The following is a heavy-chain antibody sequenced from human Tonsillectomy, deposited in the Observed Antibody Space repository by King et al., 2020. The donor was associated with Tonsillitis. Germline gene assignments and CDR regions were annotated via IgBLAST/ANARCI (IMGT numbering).Heavy chain of an antibody. Sequence: QLVQSGAEVKKPGASVKVSCKASGYSFTGYYMHWVRQAPGQGLEWMGWINPNSGGTSYAQKFQGRVTMTGDTSISTACMDLSRLTSDDTAVYYCARAPSCTSGVCYWGEGYYFDYWGQGTLVTVSS. CDR2: INPNSGGT. J-gene: IGHJ4*02. CDR1: GYSFTGYY. CDR3: ARAPSCTSGVCYWGEGYYFDY. V-gene: IGHV1-2*02. D-gene: IGHD2-8*01.